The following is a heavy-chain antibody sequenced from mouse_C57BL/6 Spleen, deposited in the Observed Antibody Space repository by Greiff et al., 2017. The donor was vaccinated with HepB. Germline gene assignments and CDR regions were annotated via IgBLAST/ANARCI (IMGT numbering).Heavy chain of an antibody. D-gene: IGHD1-1*01. CDR2: INPSTGGT. J-gene: IGHJ1*03. Sequence: VQLKQSGPELVKPGASVKISCKASGYSFTGYYMNWVKQSPEKSLEWIGEINPSTGGTTYNQKFKAKATLTVDKSSSTAYMQLKRLTSEDSAVYYCARKGGDYYGSSYGYFDVWGTGTTVTVSS. CDR3: ARKGGDYYGSSYGYFDV. V-gene: IGHV1-42*01. CDR1: GYSFTGYY.